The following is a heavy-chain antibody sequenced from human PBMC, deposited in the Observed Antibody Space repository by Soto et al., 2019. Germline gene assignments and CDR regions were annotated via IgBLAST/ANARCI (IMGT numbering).Heavy chain of an antibody. J-gene: IGHJ3*02. CDR1: GGSFSGYY. CDR2: INHSGST. D-gene: IGHD6-13*01. Sequence: SETLSLTCAVYGGSFSGYYWSWIRQPPGKGLEWIGEINHSGSTNYNPSLKSRVTISVDTSKNQFSLKLSSVTAADTAVYYCASERGIAAAGTAAFDIWGQGTMVTVS. CDR3: ASERGIAAAGTAAFDI. V-gene: IGHV4-34*01.